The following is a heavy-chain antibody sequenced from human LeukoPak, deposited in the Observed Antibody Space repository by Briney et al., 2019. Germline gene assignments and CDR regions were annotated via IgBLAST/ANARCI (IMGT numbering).Heavy chain of an antibody. Sequence: GGSLRLSCAASGFTFSSYGMSWVRQAPGKGLEWVSAISGSGGSTYYADSVKGRFTTSRDNAKSSLYLQMNSLRAEDTAVYYCARGHWESDSSGWLYWGQGTLVTVSS. CDR2: ISGSGGST. CDR1: GFTFSSYG. J-gene: IGHJ4*02. D-gene: IGHD3-22*01. CDR3: ARGHWESDSSGWLY. V-gene: IGHV3-23*01.